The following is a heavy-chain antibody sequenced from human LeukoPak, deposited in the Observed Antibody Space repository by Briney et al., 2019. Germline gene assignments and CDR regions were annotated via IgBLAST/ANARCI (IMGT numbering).Heavy chain of an antibody. CDR3: AKYYDFSGQDGDY. J-gene: IGHJ4*02. V-gene: IGHV4-30-4*01. CDR1: GGSITSGDYY. D-gene: IGHD3-3*01. CDR2: IYYSGST. Sequence: PSQTLSLTCTVSGGSITSGDYYWSWIRQPPGKGLEWIGYIYYSGSTYYNPSLKSRVTISVDTSKNQFSLKLSSVTAADTAVYYCAKYYDFSGQDGDYWGQGTLVTVSS.